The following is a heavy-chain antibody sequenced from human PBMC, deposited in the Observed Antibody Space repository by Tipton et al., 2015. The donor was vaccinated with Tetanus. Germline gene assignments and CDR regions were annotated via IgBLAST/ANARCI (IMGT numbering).Heavy chain of an antibody. D-gene: IGHD6-13*01. J-gene: IGHJ4*02. CDR1: DGSFNAYY. CDR2: VNQSGST. CDR3: ARGWGSSWYYFDY. Sequence: TLSLTCGVSDGSFNAYYWSWIRQTPGKGLEWIGEVNQSGSTKYNPSLKSRVTMSVDTSKRQFSLKLNSVTAADTAVYYCARGWGSSWYYFDYWGQGILVTVSS. V-gene: IGHV4-34*01.